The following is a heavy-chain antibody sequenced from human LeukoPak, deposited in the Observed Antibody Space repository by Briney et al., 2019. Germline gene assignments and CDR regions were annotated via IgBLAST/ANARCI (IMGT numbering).Heavy chain of an antibody. CDR1: GFTFSSYW. Sequence: GGSLRLSCAASGFTFSSYWMHWVPQAPGKGLVWVSRIKSDGSSTSYADSVKGRFTISRDNAKNTLYLQMNSLRAEDTAVYYCAELGITMIGGVWGKGTTVTISS. CDR3: AELGITMIGGV. J-gene: IGHJ6*04. CDR2: IKSDGSST. D-gene: IGHD3-10*02. V-gene: IGHV3-74*01.